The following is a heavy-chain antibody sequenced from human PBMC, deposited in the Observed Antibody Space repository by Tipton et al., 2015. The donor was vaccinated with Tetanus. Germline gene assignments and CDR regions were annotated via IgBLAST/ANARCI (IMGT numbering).Heavy chain of an antibody. V-gene: IGHV4-59*01. D-gene: IGHD2-2*01. CDR2: IYYSGNT. CDR1: GDSISFYY. J-gene: IGHJ5*02. Sequence: LRLSCTVSGDSISFYYWSWIRQPPGKGLEWIGYIYYSGNTKYNPSLKSRVTMSVDTSKNQFSLNLTSVTPADTAVYYCARDLRRYQQNNWFDPWGQGTLVTVPS. CDR3: ARDLRRYQQNNWFDP.